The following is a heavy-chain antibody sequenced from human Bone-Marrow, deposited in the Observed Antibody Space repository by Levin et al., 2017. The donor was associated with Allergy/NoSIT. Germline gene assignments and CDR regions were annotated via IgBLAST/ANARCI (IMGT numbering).Heavy chain of an antibody. Sequence: SQTLSLTCAVSGGSLSGYYWSWIRQPPGKGLEWIGEINHSEEISYSGSTKYNPSLKGRVTISLDTSKSQFSLKLRSVTAADTAVYYCARGAHLSGFYENYYYDYYMDVWGKGSTVTVSS. J-gene: IGHJ6*03. D-gene: IGHD3-9*01. CDR3: ARGAHLSGFYENYYYDYYMDV. V-gene: IGHV4-34*01. CDR2: INHSEEISYSGST. CDR1: GGSLSGYY.